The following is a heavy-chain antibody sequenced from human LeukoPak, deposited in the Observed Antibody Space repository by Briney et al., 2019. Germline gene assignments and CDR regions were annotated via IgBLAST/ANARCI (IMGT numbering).Heavy chain of an antibody. J-gene: IGHJ4*02. Sequence: GGSLRLSCAASGFTFSTYWMHWVRQAPGKGLEWVSDINGSGGSTYYADSVKGRFTISRDNSKNTLYLQMNSLRAEDTAVYYCAKGPWLAYPYYFDYWGQGTLVTVSS. CDR1: GFTFSTYW. CDR2: INGSGGST. D-gene: IGHD6-19*01. CDR3: AKGPWLAYPYYFDY. V-gene: IGHV3-23*01.